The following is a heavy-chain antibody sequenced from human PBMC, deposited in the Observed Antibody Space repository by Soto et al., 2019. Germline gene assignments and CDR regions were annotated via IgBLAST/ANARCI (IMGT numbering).Heavy chain of an antibody. V-gene: IGHV1-69*13. Sequence: SVKVSCKASGGTFSSYAISWVRQAPGQGLEWMGGIIPIFGTANYAQKFQGRVTITADESTSTAYMELSSLRSEDTAVYYCARASTKPIYYYYGMDVWGQGXTVTVYS. CDR3: ARASTKPIYYYYGMDV. CDR2: IIPIFGTA. D-gene: IGHD5-12*01. CDR1: GGTFSSYA. J-gene: IGHJ6*02.